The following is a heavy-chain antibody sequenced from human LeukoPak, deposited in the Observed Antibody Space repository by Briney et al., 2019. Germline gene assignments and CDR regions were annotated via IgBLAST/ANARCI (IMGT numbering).Heavy chain of an antibody. D-gene: IGHD2-2*01. CDR3: SKWKAIVLVPAARSPIDY. CDR1: GFTFNNYG. V-gene: IGHV3-23*01. CDR2: ISGGGVTT. J-gene: IGHJ4*02. Sequence: PGGSLRLSCAASGFTFNNYGMSWVRQAPGKGLEWVSAISGGGVTTYYADSVKGRFTISRDNSKNTPYLQMNSLRAEDTAVYYCSKWKAIVLVPAARSPIDYWGQGTLVTVSS.